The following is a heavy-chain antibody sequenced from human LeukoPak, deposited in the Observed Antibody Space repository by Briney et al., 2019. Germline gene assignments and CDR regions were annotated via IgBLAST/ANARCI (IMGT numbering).Heavy chain of an antibody. Sequence: PGGSLRPSCGASGFTFSTTWMHWVRQAPGKGLVCVSRINSDGTSTVYADSVKGRFTISRDNAKNTVYLQMSGLGVDDTAVYYCARDNYYSIDYWGQGTLVTVSS. CDR3: ARDNYYSIDY. CDR1: GFTFSTTW. J-gene: IGHJ4*02. CDR2: INSDGTST. V-gene: IGHV3-74*01. D-gene: IGHD1-26*01.